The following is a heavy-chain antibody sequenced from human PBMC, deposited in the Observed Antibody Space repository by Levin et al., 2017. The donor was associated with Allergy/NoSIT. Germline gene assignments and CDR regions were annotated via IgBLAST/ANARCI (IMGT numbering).Heavy chain of an antibody. D-gene: IGHD6-19*01. J-gene: IGHJ4*02. CDR3: ARDSGSGLDY. CDR2: IGSAGDT. V-gene: IGHV3-13*01. CDR1: GFTFSTYG. Sequence: QRGESLKISCAASGFTFSTYGMDWVRQATGKGLEWVSHIGSAGDTWYPDSVKGRFTISRENAKNSLYLQMNSLRAGDTAVYYCARDSGSGLDYWGQGTLVTVSS.